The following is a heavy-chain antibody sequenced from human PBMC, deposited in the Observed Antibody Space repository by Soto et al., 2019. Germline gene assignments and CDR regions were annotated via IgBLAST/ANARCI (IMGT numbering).Heavy chain of an antibody. V-gene: IGHV1-46*02. CDR1: GYTLNTYY. Sequence: ASVKVSCKPSGYTLNTYYLHWVRQAPGQGLEWMGIIHPSGGGSTYAQKFLGRVTMTRDTSTSTVFMELSSLRSADTAVYYCAMGGLIAVVTAVFDYGGQESLATGPS. D-gene: IGHD2-21*02. CDR2: IHPSGGGS. J-gene: IGHJ4*02. CDR3: AMGGLIAVVTAVFDY.